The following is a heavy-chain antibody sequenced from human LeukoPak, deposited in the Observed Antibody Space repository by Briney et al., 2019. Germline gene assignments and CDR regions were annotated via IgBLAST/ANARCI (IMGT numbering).Heavy chain of an antibody. J-gene: IGHJ5*02. CDR1: GYSISSGYY. V-gene: IGHV4-38-2*02. CDR2: IYHSEST. CDR3: ASGYGDFRFDP. Sequence: PSETLSLTCTVSGYSISSGYYWGWIRQPPGKGLGWIGSIYHSESTYYNPSLKSRVTISIDTSKNQFSLTLSSVTAADTAVYYCASGYGDFRFDPWGLGTLVTVSS. D-gene: IGHD4-17*01.